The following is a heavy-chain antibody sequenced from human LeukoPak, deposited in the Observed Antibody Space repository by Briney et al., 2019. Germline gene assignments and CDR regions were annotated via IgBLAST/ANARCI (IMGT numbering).Heavy chain of an antibody. V-gene: IGHV3-21*01. J-gene: IGHJ4*02. CDR3: AGRDCGGDCYPED. D-gene: IGHD2-21*02. Sequence: GGSLRLSCAASGFTFSSYSMNWVRQAPGQGLEWVSSISSSSSYIYYADSVKGRFTISRDNAKNSLYLQMNSLRAEDTAVYYCAGRDCGGDCYPEDWGQGTLVTVSS. CDR2: ISSSSSYI. CDR1: GFTFSSYS.